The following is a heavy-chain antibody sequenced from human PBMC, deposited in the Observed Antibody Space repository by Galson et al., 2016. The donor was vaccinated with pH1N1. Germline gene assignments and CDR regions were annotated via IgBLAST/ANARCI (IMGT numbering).Heavy chain of an antibody. CDR1: GFSLSGSGMS. D-gene: IGHD6-19*01. J-gene: IGHJ3*02. V-gene: IGHV2-70*17. CDR2: IDWDDDK. CDR3: PVTKRRGGWAFDI. Sequence: PALVKPTQTLTLTCTFSGFSLSGSGMSVSWIRQPPGKALEWLARIDWDDDKFYSTSLQTRPTISKDTSKNQVVLTMTNMEPVDTATYYCPVTKRRGGWAFDIWGQGTIITVSS.